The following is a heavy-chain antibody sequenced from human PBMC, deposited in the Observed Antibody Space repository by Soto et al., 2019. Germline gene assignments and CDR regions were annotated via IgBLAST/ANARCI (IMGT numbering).Heavy chain of an antibody. D-gene: IGHD3-22*01. CDR1: GGSISSGDYY. J-gene: IGHJ4*02. V-gene: IGHV4-30-4*01. CDR2: IYYSGST. CDR3: ATVTYYYDSSGYPHHYYFDY. Sequence: PSETLSLTCTVSGGSISSGDYYWSWIRQPPGKGLEWIGYIYYSGSTYYNPSLKSRVTISVDTSKNQFSLKLSSVTAADTAVYYCATVTYYYDSSGYPHHYYFDYWGQVSLVTVSS.